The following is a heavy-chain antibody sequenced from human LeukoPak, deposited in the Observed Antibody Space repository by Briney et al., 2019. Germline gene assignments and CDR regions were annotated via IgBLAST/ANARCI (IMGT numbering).Heavy chain of an antibody. CDR2: ISYEGSNK. CDR1: GFTCRRYP. J-gene: IGHJ4*02. D-gene: IGHD6-19*01. Sequence: GGSPRLSCADSGFTCRRYPMHWVRQAPGKGLERGAAISYEGSNKFYADSVKGRFTISRDDSKNTLYLQINSLRAQDTAMYICARDVPVACKGLDSSGQRTLVTVSS. V-gene: IGHV3-30-3*01. CDR3: ARDVPVACKGLDS.